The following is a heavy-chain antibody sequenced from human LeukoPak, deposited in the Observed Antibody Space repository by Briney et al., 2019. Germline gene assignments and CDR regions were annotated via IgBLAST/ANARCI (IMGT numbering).Heavy chain of an antibody. Sequence: KPSEPLPLTCTVSGGPINSYYWSWIRQPPGKGLEWIGYIYYSGSTNYNPSLKSRVTISVDTSKNQFSLKLSSVTAADTAVYYCARESQYTLGYYMDVWGKGTTVTVSS. J-gene: IGHJ6*03. V-gene: IGHV4-59*12. CDR3: ARESQYTLGYYMDV. D-gene: IGHD2-2*02. CDR1: GGPINSYY. CDR2: IYYSGST.